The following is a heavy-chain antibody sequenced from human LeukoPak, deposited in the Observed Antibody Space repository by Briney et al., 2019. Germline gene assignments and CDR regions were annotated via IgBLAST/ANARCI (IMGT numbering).Heavy chain of an antibody. V-gene: IGHV1-2*02. CDR1: GYTFTGYY. D-gene: IGHD2-2*01. Sequence: ASVKVSCKASGYTFTGYYMHWVRQAPGQGLEWMGWINPNSGGTNYAQKFQGRVTMTRDTSISTAYMELSRLRSDDTAVYYCARGYCSSTSCPAAFDIWGQGTMVTVSS. J-gene: IGHJ3*02. CDR3: ARGYCSSTSCPAAFDI. CDR2: INPNSGGT.